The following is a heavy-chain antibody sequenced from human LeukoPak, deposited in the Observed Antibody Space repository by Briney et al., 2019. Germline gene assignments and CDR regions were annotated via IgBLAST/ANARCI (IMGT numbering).Heavy chain of an antibody. CDR1: GGSISSYY. Sequence: SETLSLTCPVSGGSISSYYWSWIRQPPGKGLEWIGYIYYSGSTNYNTSLKSRVTISVDTSKNQFALKLSSVTAADTAVYYCASSGSYNPRQIYYYYGMDVWGKGTTVTVSS. CDR3: ASSGSYNPRQIYYYYGMDV. D-gene: IGHD3-10*01. CDR2: IYYSGST. V-gene: IGHV4-59*01. J-gene: IGHJ6*04.